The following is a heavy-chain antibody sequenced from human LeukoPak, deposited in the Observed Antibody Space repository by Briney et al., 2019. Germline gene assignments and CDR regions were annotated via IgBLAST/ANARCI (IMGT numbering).Heavy chain of an antibody. Sequence: GGSLRLSCAASGFTFSSYWMHWVRQAPGKGLVWVSRINSDGSSTSYADSVRGRFSISRDNAKNTLYLQMNSLRAEDTAVYYCARVGVLTGYPYYYYYYMDVWGKGTTVIISS. CDR1: GFTFSSYW. V-gene: IGHV3-74*01. CDR3: ARVGVLTGYPYYYYYYMDV. D-gene: IGHD3-9*01. CDR2: INSDGSST. J-gene: IGHJ6*03.